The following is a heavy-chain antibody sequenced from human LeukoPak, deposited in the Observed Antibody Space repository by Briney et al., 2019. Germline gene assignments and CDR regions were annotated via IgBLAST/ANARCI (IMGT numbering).Heavy chain of an antibody. J-gene: IGHJ4*02. V-gene: IGHV1-69*04. CDR2: IIPILGIA. CDR1: GGTFSSYA. Sequence: ASVKVSCKASGGTFSSYAISWVRQAPGQGLEWMGRIIPILGIANYAQKFQGRVTITADKSTSTAYMELSSLRSGDTAVYYCARDIAGLYSSSFPYYFDYWGQGTLVTVSS. D-gene: IGHD6-6*01. CDR3: ARDIAGLYSSSFPYYFDY.